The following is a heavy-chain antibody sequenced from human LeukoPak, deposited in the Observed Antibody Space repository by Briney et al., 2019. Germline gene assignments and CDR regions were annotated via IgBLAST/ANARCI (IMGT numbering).Heavy chain of an antibody. CDR3: AGHQDREDYYGSGSHMDY. CDR1: GFTFSSYS. J-gene: IGHJ4*02. D-gene: IGHD3-10*01. V-gene: IGHV3-21*01. Sequence: GGSLRLSCAASGFTFSSYSMNWVRQAPGKGLEWVSSISSSSSYIYYADSVKGRFTISRDNAKNSLYPQMNSLRAEDTAVYYCAGHQDREDYYGSGSHMDYWGQGTLVTVSS. CDR2: ISSSSSYI.